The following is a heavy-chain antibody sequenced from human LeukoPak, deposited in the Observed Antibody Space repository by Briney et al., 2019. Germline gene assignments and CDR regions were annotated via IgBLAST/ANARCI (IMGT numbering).Heavy chain of an antibody. Sequence: PSETLSLTCTVSGGSISSYYWSWIRQPPGKGLEWIGYIYYSGSTYYNPSLKSRVTISVDTPKNQFSLKLSSVTAADTAVYYCARERETDYRFDPWGQGTLVTVSS. D-gene: IGHD4/OR15-4a*01. J-gene: IGHJ5*02. CDR1: GGSISSYY. V-gene: IGHV4-30-4*01. CDR2: IYYSGST. CDR3: ARERETDYRFDP.